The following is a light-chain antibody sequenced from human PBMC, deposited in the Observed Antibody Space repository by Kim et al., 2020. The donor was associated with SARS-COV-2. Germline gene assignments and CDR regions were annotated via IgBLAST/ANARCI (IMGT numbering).Light chain of an antibody. Sequence: DIQMTQSPSSLSASVGDRVTITCRVSQVINNYLAWYQQKPGKAPTVLIYGASTLHSGVPSRFSGSGSGTDFTLTISSLQPEDVGTYYCQQYDSAPWTFGHGTKVDIK. J-gene: IGKJ1*01. CDR1: QVINNY. CDR2: GAS. CDR3: QQYDSAPWT. V-gene: IGKV1-27*01.